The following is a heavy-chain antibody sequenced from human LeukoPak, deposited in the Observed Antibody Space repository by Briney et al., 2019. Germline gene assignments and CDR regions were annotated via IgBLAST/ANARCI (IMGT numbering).Heavy chain of an antibody. J-gene: IGHJ4*02. V-gene: IGHV3-23*01. CDR3: AKRTEMATKAFGY. CDR1: GFTFSSYA. Sequence: TGGSLRLSCAASGFTFSSYAMSWVRQAPGKGLEWVSAISGSGGNTYYTDSVKGRFTISRDDSKNTLYLQVNSLRAEDTAVYYCAKRTEMATKAFGYWGQGTLVTVSS. D-gene: IGHD5-24*01. CDR2: ISGSGGNT.